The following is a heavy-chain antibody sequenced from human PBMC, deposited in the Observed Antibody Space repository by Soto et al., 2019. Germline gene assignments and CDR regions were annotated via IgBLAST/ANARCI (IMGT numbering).Heavy chain of an antibody. J-gene: IGHJ4*02. CDR3: ARDGIGGTVFRGYLDY. Sequence: PGGSLRLSCAASGFTFSSYSMNWVRQAPGKGLEWVSYISSSSSTIYYADSVKGRFTISRDNAKNSLYLQMNSLGAEDTAVYYCARDGIGGTVFRGYLDYWGRGTVVTVSS. CDR2: ISSSSSTI. CDR1: GFTFSSYS. D-gene: IGHD1-7*01. V-gene: IGHV3-48*01.